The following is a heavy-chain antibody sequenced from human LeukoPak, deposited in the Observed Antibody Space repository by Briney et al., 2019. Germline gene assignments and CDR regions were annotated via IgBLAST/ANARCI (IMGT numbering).Heavy chain of an antibody. Sequence: GGSLRLSCAASGFTVSNKYMNWVRQAPGKGLEWVSVIYSGGDTYYADSVKGRFTISRDNSKNTLYLQMNSLRAEDTAVYYCARARIAAAGIHGWGQGTLVTVSS. V-gene: IGHV3-53*01. CDR2: IYSGGDT. CDR1: GFTVSNKY. CDR3: ARARIAAAGIHG. J-gene: IGHJ4*02. D-gene: IGHD6-13*01.